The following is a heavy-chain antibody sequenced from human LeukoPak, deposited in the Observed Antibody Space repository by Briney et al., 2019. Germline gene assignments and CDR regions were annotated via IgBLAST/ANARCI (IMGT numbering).Heavy chain of an antibody. J-gene: IGHJ4*02. CDR1: GFTFSSYA. CDR3: AKEYDILTGYAFDY. Sequence: GGSLRLSCAASGFTFSSYAMTWVRQAPGKGLEWVSAISGSGGSTYYADSVKGRFTISRDNSKNTLYLQMNSLRAEDTAVFYCAKEYDILTGYAFDYWGQGTLVTVSS. CDR2: ISGSGGST. V-gene: IGHV3-23*01. D-gene: IGHD3-9*01.